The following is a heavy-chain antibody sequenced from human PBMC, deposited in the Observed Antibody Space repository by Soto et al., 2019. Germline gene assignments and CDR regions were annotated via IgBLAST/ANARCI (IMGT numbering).Heavy chain of an antibody. Sequence: HPGGSLRLSCAASGFTFSSYAMHWVRQAPGKGLEWVAVISYDGSNKYYADSVKGRFTISRDNSKNTLYLQMNSLRAEDTAVYYCARDWRGPGERVVITNPLGYWGQGTLVTVSS. V-gene: IGHV3-30-3*01. CDR3: ARDWRGPGERVVITNPLGY. J-gene: IGHJ4*02. D-gene: IGHD3-22*01. CDR1: GFTFSSYA. CDR2: ISYDGSNK.